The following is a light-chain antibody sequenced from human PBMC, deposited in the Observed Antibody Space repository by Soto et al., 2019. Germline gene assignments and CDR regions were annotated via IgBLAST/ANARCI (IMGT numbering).Light chain of an antibody. J-gene: IGKJ4*01. CDR2: GAS. Sequence: EILMTQSPATLSVSPGDRATLSCRASQSVGRTLAWYQQKPGQAPRLLIYGASSRATGIPDRFSGSGSGTDFTLTISRLEPEDFAVYYCQQYGSSLLTFGGGTKVDIK. CDR3: QQYGSSLLT. V-gene: IGKV3-20*01. CDR1: QSVGRT.